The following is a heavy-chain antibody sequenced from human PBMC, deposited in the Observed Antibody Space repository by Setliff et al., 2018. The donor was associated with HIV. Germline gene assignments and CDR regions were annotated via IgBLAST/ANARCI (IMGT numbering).Heavy chain of an antibody. D-gene: IGHD1-26*01. CDR2: IYYSGST. V-gene: IGHV4-59*11. Sequence: LSLTCTVSGGSISSHYWSWIRQPPGKGLEWIGSIYYSGSTNYNPSLKSRVTISRDNSKNTLYLQMNSLRAEDTAVYYCAKDLREWELRVSAFDIWGQGTMVTVSS. J-gene: IGHJ3*02. CDR1: GGSISSHY. CDR3: AKDLREWELRVSAFDI.